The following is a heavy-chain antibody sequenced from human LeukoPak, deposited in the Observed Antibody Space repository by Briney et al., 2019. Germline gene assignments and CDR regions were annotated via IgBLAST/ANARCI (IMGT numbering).Heavy chain of an antibody. Sequence: SETLSLTCTVSGVSISTDYWSWIRQPPGKGLEWIGYIYYSGSTYYNPSLKSRVTISVDTSKNQFSLKLSPVTAADTAVYYCARDRSLGSGWYSAYYYYGMDVWGQGTTVTVSS. CDR3: ARDRSLGSGWYSAYYYYGMDV. D-gene: IGHD6-19*01. CDR2: IYYSGST. J-gene: IGHJ6*02. CDR1: GVSISTDY. V-gene: IGHV4-30-4*08.